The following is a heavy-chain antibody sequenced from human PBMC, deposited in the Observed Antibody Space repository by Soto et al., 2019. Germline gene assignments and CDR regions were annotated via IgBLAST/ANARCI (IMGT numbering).Heavy chain of an antibody. D-gene: IGHD5-12*01. CDR2: IKQDGSDK. CDR1: GFIFNKYY. J-gene: IGHJ6*02. Sequence: EVQLVESGGGLVQPGGSLRLSCGASGFIFNKYYMSWVRQAPGKGLEWVANIKQDGSDKHYVDSVKDRFTISRDNAKNSLYLQMNSLRAEDTALYYCAKDGYSGYDDYYYYGMDVWGQGTTVTVSS. CDR3: AKDGYSGYDDYYYYGMDV. V-gene: IGHV3-7*03.